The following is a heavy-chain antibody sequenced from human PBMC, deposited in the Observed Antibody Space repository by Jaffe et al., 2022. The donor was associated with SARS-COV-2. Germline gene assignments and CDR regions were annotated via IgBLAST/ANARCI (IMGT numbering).Heavy chain of an antibody. J-gene: IGHJ4*02. V-gene: IGHV3-7*04. CDR2: IKNDGSES. CDR1: GFTFSSYW. Sequence: VQLVQSGGGLVQPGGSLRLSCAASGFTFSSYWMTWVRQAPGKGLEWVANIKNDGSESYYVDSVKGRFTVSRDNAKNSVYLQMNSLRAADTAVYYCARGLDYWGQGTLVTVSS. CDR3: ARGLDY.